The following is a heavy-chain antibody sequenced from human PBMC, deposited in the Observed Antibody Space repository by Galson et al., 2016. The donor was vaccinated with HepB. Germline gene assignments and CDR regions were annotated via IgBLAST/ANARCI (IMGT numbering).Heavy chain of an antibody. CDR3: ARGHPRGRYDYTSGNYNNVVFDV. CDR2: ITHTGST. CDR1: GVSFSGCY. Sequence: TLSLTCAVYGVSFSGCYWSWIRQPPGKGPEWMGEITHTGSTTPNPSLKSRVAMSLDTSKNHLSLKLNFVTAADTAVYYCARGHPRGRYDYTSGNYNNVVFDVWGQGTLVTVSA. V-gene: IGHV4-34*01. J-gene: IGHJ5*02. D-gene: IGHD3-10*01.